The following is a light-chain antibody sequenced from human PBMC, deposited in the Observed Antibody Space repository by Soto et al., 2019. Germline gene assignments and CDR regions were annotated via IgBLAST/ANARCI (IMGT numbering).Light chain of an antibody. Sequence: EIVLTQSPATLSLSPGERATLSCRASQSVTNYVAWYQQKPGQAPRLLIYDASNRATGIPARFSGSGSGTDFTLTISSLEPEDFAVYYCQQYGGSPRTFDQGTKVEVK. CDR2: DAS. CDR3: QQYGGSPRT. V-gene: IGKV3-11*01. CDR1: QSVTNY. J-gene: IGKJ1*01.